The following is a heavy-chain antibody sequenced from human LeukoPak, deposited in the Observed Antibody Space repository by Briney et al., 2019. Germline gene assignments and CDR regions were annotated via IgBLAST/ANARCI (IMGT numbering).Heavy chain of an antibody. CDR1: IGSISSSKW. V-gene: IGHV4-4*02. D-gene: IGHD3-10*01. J-gene: IGHJ4*02. CDR2: IYGSGST. CDR3: ARQDPRGVI. Sequence: KTSETLSLTCSVSIGSISSSKWWSWVRQSPGKGLEWIGYIYGSGSTNYNPSLKSRVSISVDTSKNQFSLKVNSVTAADTAVYYCARQDPRGVIWGQGTLVTVAS.